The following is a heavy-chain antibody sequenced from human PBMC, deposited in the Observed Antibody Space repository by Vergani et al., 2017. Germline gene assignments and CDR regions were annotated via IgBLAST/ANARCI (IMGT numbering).Heavy chain of an antibody. CDR2: VSGYNGDT. J-gene: IGHJ5*02. Sequence: QVQLVQSGAEVKKPGASVKVSCKASGYIFSNYGIIWVRQAPGQRLEWVGWVSGYNGDTNYAQKFQGRVTMTKDTSTSTAYMEVRSLRSDDTAVYYCAKGCGPAKFRWTCEEWFDPWGQGTLVTVSS. V-gene: IGHV1-18*01. CDR1: GYIFSNYG. CDR3: AKGCGPAKFRWTCEEWFDP. D-gene: IGHD2-21*01.